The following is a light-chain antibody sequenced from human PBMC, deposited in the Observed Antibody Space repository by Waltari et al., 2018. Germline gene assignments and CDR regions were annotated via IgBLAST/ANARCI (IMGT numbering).Light chain of an antibody. CDR3: QQRRIWPLT. J-gene: IGKJ4*01. Sequence: EIVLTQSPATLSLSPGERATLSCRASQSVNWYLAWYQQRPGQAPRLLIFDTSNRATGIPARFSGSGSETDFTLTISSLEPDDSAVYYCQQRRIWPLTFGGGTKVEIK. V-gene: IGKV3-11*01. CDR2: DTS. CDR1: QSVNWY.